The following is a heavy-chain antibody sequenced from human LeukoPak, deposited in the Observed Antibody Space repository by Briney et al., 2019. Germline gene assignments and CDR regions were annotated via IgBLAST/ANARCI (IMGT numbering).Heavy chain of an antibody. V-gene: IGHV1-18*01. CDR1: VYNFDNYG. J-gene: IGHJ3*02. D-gene: IGHD3-10*01. CDR2: ISPYSGNT. Sequence: ASVKVSCKSSVYNFDNYGIGWVRQAPGQGLEWMGWISPYSGNTNYGQKLQGRVTMTTDTSTNTAYMELRRLSLDDTAIYYCARGEFPLDAFDIWGQGTMVTVSS. CDR3: ARGEFPLDAFDI.